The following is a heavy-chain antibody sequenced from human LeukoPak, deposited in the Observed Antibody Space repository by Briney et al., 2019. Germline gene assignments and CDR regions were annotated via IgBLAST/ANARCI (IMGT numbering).Heavy chain of an antibody. V-gene: IGHV3-23*01. CDR3: AKVRHSGWYVRDQFDY. Sequence: PPGGSLRLSCAASGFTFNNYAMSWVRQAPGEGLEWVSTISSSGGSTYYADSVKGRFTISRDNSKNTLYLQMNSLRAEDTAVYYCAKVRHSGWYVRDQFDYWGQGTLVTVSS. J-gene: IGHJ4*02. CDR1: GFTFNNYA. D-gene: IGHD6-19*01. CDR2: ISSSGGST.